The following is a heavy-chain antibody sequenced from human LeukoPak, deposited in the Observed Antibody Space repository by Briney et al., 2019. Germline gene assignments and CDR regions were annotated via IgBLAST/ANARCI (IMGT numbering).Heavy chain of an antibody. CDR2: INHNGNVN. Sequence: GGSLRLSCAASGLTFSSYWMNWARQAPGKGLEWVASINHNGNVNYYVDSVKGRFTISRDNAKNSLYLQMSNLRAEDTAVYFCARGGGLDVWGQGATVTVSS. CDR1: GLTFSSYW. V-gene: IGHV3-7*03. CDR3: ARGGGLDV. D-gene: IGHD3-16*01. J-gene: IGHJ6*02.